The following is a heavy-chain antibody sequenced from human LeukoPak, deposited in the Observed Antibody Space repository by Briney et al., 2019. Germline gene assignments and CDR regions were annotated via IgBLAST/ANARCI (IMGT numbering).Heavy chain of an antibody. Sequence: PGGSLRLSCAASGFTVSSNYMSWIRQAPGKGLEWVSYISSSGSTIYYADSVKGRFTISRDNAKNSLYLQMNSLRAEDTAVYYCAKDTTAAGTMLHDYWGQGTLVTVSS. D-gene: IGHD6-13*01. CDR1: GFTVSSNY. V-gene: IGHV3-11*01. CDR3: AKDTTAAGTMLHDY. CDR2: ISSSGSTI. J-gene: IGHJ4*02.